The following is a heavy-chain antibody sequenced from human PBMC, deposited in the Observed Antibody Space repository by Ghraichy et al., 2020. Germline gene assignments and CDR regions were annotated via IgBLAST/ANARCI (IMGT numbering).Heavy chain of an antibody. D-gene: IGHD1-26*01. CDR1: GGSISSSSYY. Sequence: SETLSLTCTVSGGSISSSSYYWGWIRQPPGKGLEWIGSIYYSGSTYYNPSLKSRVTISVDTSKNQFSLKLSSVTAADTAVYYCARQRWELPNEPTFDYWGQGTLVTVSS. CDR3: ARQRWELPNEPTFDY. J-gene: IGHJ4*02. CDR2: IYYSGST. V-gene: IGHV4-39*01.